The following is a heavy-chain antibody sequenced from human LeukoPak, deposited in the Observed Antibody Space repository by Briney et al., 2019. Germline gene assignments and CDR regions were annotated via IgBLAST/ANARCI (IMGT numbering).Heavy chain of an antibody. CDR2: IKQDGSEK. D-gene: IGHD2-2*01. CDR1: GFTFSSYW. V-gene: IGHV3-7*01. J-gene: IGHJ4*02. Sequence: GGSLRLSCAASGFTFSSYWMSWVRQAPGKGLEWVANIKQDGSEKYYVDSVKGRFTISRDNAKNSLYLQMNSLRAEDTAVYYCARDVVVPATHFDYWGQGTLVTVSS. CDR3: ARDVVVPATHFDY.